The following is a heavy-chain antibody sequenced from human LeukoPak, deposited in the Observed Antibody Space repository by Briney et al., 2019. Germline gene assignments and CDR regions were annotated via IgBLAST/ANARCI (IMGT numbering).Heavy chain of an antibody. CDR1: GFTFSSYS. Sequence: GGSLRLSCAASGFTFSSYSMHWVRQAPGKGLEWVAVISYDGSNKYYADSVKGRFTISRDNSKNTLYLQMNSLRADDTAVYYCAKDFWSGFYYYYYMDVWGKGTTVTVSS. J-gene: IGHJ6*03. CDR3: AKDFWSGFYYYYYMDV. CDR2: ISYDGSNK. V-gene: IGHV3-30-3*01. D-gene: IGHD3-3*01.